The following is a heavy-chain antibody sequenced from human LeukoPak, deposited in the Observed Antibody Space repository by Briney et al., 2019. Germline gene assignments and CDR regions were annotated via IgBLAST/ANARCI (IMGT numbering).Heavy chain of an antibody. CDR2: MSDSGSS. CDR3: ARDGYSDSSGYDYPPSV. D-gene: IGHD3-22*01. Sequence: SETLSLTCTVSGGSISSYNWSWIRQPPGKRLEWIVYMSDSGSSNYNPSLRSRVTISVHASKKRFSLKLSSVTAADTAVYYCARDGYSDSSGYDYPPSVWGQGTLVTVSS. CDR1: GGSISSYN. J-gene: IGHJ4*02. V-gene: IGHV4-59*01.